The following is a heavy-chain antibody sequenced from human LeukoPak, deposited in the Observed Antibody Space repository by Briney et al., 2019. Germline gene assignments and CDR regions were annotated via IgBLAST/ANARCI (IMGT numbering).Heavy chain of an antibody. CDR1: GYTFTSYD. Sequence: GASVKVPCKASGYTFTSYDINWVRQATGQGLEWMGWMNPNSGNTGYAQKFQGRVTMTRNTSISTAYMELSSLRSEDTAVYYCARGSGSWYWIDYWGQGTLVTVSS. J-gene: IGHJ4*02. CDR3: ARGSGSWYWIDY. CDR2: MNPNSGNT. D-gene: IGHD6-13*01. V-gene: IGHV1-8*01.